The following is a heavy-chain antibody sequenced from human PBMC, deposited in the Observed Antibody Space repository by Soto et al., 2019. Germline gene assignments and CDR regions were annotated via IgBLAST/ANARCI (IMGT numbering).Heavy chain of an antibody. CDR1: GGSISSGDYY. Sequence: PSETLSLTCTVSGGSISSGDYYCIWMRQPPGKGLEWIGYIYYSGSTYYNPSLKSRVTISVDTSKNQFSLKLSSVTAADTAVYYCARGILYYGSGSFDYWGQGTLVTVSS. CDR2: IYYSGST. CDR3: ARGILYYGSGSFDY. V-gene: IGHV4-30-4*01. D-gene: IGHD3-10*01. J-gene: IGHJ4*02.